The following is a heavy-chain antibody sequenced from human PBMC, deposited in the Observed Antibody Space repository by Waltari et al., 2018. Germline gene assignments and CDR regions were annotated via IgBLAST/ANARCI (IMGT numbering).Heavy chain of an antibody. D-gene: IGHD1-20*01. CDR2: TDPGASYT. CDR1: GYSFTSYW. J-gene: IGHJ4*02. V-gene: IGHV5-51*01. CDR3: ARQGITGTTSQPDY. Sequence: EVQLVQSGAEVKKPGESLKISCKGSGYSFTSYWIGWVGQMPGKGLEWMGITDPGASYTRYSPSFQGQVTMSADKSINTAYLQWSSLKASDTAMYYCARQGITGTTSQPDYWGQGTLVTVSS.